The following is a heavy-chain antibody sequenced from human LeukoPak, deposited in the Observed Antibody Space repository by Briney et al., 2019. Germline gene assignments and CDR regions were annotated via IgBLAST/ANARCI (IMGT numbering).Heavy chain of an antibody. J-gene: IGHJ3*02. CDR2: INPNSGGT. V-gene: IGHV1-2*02. D-gene: IGHD4-17*01. Sequence: ASVKVSCEASGYTFTGYYMHWVRQAPGQGLEWMGWINPNSGGTNYAQKFQGRVTMTRDTSISTAYMELSRLRSDDTAVYYCAYYGDYVDAFDIWGQGTMVTVSS. CDR3: AYYGDYVDAFDI. CDR1: GYTFTGYY.